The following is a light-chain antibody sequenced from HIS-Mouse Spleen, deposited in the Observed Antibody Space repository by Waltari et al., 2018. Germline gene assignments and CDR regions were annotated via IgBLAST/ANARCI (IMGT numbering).Light chain of an antibody. Sequence: NFMLTQPHSVSESPGKTVTIPCTRSSGRIASTYVQWYQQRPGSAPPTVINEDNQRPAGVPDRFSGSIDSSSNSASLTISGLKTEDEADYYCQSYDSSNLVFGGGTKLTVL. CDR3: QSYDSSNLV. J-gene: IGLJ3*02. V-gene: IGLV6-57*04. CDR2: EDN. CDR1: SGRIASTY.